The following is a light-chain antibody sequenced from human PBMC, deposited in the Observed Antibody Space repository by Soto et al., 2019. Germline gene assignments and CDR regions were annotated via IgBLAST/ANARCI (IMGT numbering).Light chain of an antibody. CDR2: DVS. V-gene: IGKV3-11*01. Sequence: EILLTQSPATLSLSPGERATLSCRASQSISSYLAWYQQKPGQAPRLLIFDVSNRATGITPRFLVSGSGTDFTLTISSLDPEDSAVYFCQQRRTWPLTFGGGTKVDIK. CDR1: QSISSY. CDR3: QQRRTWPLT. J-gene: IGKJ4*01.